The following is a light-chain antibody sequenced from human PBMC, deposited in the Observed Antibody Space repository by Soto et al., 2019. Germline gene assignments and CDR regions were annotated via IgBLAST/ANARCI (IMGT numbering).Light chain of an antibody. CDR1: SSDVGRYNY. CDR3: SSYSSTSTLAV. CDR2: EVS. J-gene: IGLJ7*01. Sequence: QSALTQPASVSGSPGQSITISCTGTSSDVGRYNYVSWYQQYPGKAPKLLIYEVSNRPSGVSHRFSGSKSGNTASLTISGLHAAADADYYCSSYSSTSTLAVFGGGTQLTVL. V-gene: IGLV2-14*01.